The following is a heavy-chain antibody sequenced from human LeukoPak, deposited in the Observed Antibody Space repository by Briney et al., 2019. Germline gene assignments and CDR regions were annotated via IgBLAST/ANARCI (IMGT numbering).Heavy chain of an antibody. Sequence: GESLKISCKASGYIFSNYWIGWVRQLPGKGLEWMGIIYPGDSDTRYSPSFQGQVTISADKSITTGYLQWSSLKASDTAMYYCARAPTSVSNPYYFDYWGQGALVTVSS. CDR1: GYIFSNYW. J-gene: IGHJ4*02. V-gene: IGHV5-51*01. D-gene: IGHD4-11*01. CDR2: IYPGDSDT. CDR3: ARAPTSVSNPYYFDY.